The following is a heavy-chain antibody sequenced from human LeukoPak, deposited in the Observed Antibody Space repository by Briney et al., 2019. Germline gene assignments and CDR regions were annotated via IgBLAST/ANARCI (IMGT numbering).Heavy chain of an antibody. CDR2: IYHSGST. Sequence: PSETLSLTCTVSGGSISSGGYYWSWIRQPPGKGLEWIGYIYHSGSTYYNPSLKSRVTISVDRSKNQFSLKLSSVTAADTAVYYCARDRIYYYDSSGYYYWFDPWGQGTLVTVSS. CDR1: GGSISSGGYY. CDR3: ARDRIYYYDSSGYYYWFDP. D-gene: IGHD3-22*01. J-gene: IGHJ5*02. V-gene: IGHV4-30-2*01.